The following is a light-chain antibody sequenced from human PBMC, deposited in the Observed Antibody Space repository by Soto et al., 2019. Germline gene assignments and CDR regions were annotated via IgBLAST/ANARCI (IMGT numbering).Light chain of an antibody. CDR1: QSIRNQ. CDR2: GAS. J-gene: IGKJ5*01. Sequence: EIVLTQSPDTLSLSPGERATLFCRASQSIRNQLAWYQQKPGQAPRLLICGASNRATGIPTRFSGSGSGTDFTLTISSLQPEDFAVYYCQQRCDWPITFGQGTRLEI. CDR3: QQRCDWPIT. V-gene: IGKV3-11*01.